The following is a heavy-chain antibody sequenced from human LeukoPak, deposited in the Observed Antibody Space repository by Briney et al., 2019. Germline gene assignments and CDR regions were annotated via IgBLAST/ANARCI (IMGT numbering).Heavy chain of an antibody. V-gene: IGHV1-3*01. CDR1: GYTFTSYA. Sequence: ASVKVSCKASGYTFTSYAMHWVRQAPGQRLEWMGWINAGNSNTKYSQKFQGRVTITRDTSASTAYMELSSLRSEDTAVYYCAREATMVRGVIIRPMGYWGQGTLVTVSS. D-gene: IGHD3-10*01. CDR3: AREATMVRGVIIRPMGY. CDR2: INAGNSNT. J-gene: IGHJ4*02.